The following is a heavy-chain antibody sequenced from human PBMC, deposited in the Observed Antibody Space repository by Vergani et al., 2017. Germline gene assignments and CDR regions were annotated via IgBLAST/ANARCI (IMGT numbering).Heavy chain of an antibody. D-gene: IGHD6-13*01. V-gene: IGHV4-31*03. CDR1: GGSISSGGYY. CDR3: ARSLSHISSWYIGFDY. J-gene: IGHJ4*02. CDR2: IYYSGST. Sequence: QVQLQESGPGLVKPSQTLSLTCTVSGGSISSGGYYWSWIRQHPGKGLEWSGYIYYSGSTYYNPSLKSRVTISVETSKNQFSLKLSSVTAADTAVYYCARSLSHISSWYIGFDYWGQGTLVTVSS.